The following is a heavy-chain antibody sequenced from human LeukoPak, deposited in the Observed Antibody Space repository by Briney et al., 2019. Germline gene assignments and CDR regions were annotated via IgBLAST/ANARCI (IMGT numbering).Heavy chain of an antibody. J-gene: IGHJ6*03. Sequence: GASVKVSCKASGYTFTNYYMHWVRQAPGQGLEWMGIINPSGGSTTYAQKFQGRVTITADESTSTAYMELSSLRSEDTAVYYCASSTYDYYYYYYMDVWGKGTTVTISS. CDR3: ASSTYDYYYYYYMDV. V-gene: IGHV1-46*01. D-gene: IGHD5/OR15-5a*01. CDR2: INPSGGST. CDR1: GYTFTNYY.